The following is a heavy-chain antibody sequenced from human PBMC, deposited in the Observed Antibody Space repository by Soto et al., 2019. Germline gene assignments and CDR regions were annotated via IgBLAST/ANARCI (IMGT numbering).Heavy chain of an antibody. CDR2: IPSRGRP. CDR3: ARDTYSGYDFGL. Sequence: SETLSPTCSVSGASVAGGSYYWGWVRQPPGKGLEWIAYIPSRGRPFYNPSLTSPGTISADTSKNQLSLQLTSVTAADTAVYYCARDTYSGYDFGLWGQGTLVTVSS. CDR1: GASVAGGSYY. J-gene: IGHJ5*02. V-gene: IGHV4-30-4*01. D-gene: IGHD5-12*01.